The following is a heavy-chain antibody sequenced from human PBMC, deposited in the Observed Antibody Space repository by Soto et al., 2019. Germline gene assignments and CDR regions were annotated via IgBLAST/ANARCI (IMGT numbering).Heavy chain of an antibody. CDR3: SRDPRLLDY. J-gene: IGHJ4*02. V-gene: IGHV3-11*05. Sequence: GGSLRLSCAASGFSFSDYYMTWIRQAPGKGLEWIAYLAGDTTYTNYADSVKGRFTISRDNAKNSLYLQMDSLRDEDTAVYYCSRDPRLLDYWGPGTLVTAPQ. CDR1: GFSFSDYY. CDR2: LAGDTTYT.